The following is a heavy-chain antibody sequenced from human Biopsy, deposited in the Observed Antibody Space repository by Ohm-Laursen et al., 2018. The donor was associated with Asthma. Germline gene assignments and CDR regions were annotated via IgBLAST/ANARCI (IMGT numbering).Heavy chain of an antibody. CDR1: GFSFSNFG. D-gene: IGHD1-26*01. CDR2: ISFDGSNE. J-gene: IGHJ4*02. V-gene: IGHV3-30*18. Sequence: SLRLSCAASGFSFSNFGLHWVRQAPGKGLEWVAVISFDGSNEDYADSVKGRFTISRDNSKNTLFLEMNSLRPEDTAVYYCAKELFPGWELRRGPDSWGQGTLVTVSS. CDR3: AKELFPGWELRRGPDS.